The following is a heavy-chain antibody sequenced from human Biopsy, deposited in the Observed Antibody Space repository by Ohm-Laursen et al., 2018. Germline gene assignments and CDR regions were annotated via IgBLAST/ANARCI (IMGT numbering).Heavy chain of an antibody. CDR2: VYHSGIT. D-gene: IGHD3-3*01. J-gene: IGHJ5*02. CDR1: GDSIISYY. V-gene: IGHV4-59*01. CDR3: ARTPRDSFWSGSYKRGLWFDP. Sequence: GTLSLTCSVSGDSIISYYWTWIRQPPGKGLEWIGHVYHSGITNYNPSLKSRVTISKDTSKNQFSLQVNSVTAAGTAVDYCARTPRDSFWSGSYKRGLWFDPWGQGTLVIVSS.